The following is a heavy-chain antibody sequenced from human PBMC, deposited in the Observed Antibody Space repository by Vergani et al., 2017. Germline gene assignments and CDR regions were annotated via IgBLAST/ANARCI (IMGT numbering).Heavy chain of an antibody. V-gene: IGHV3-30*03. CDR3: AGICSSTSCLLLNGMDV. CDR1: GFTFSSYG. CDR2: ISYDGSNK. J-gene: IGHJ6*02. D-gene: IGHD2-2*01. Sequence: QVQLVESGGGVVQPGRSLRLSCAASGFTFSSYGMHWVRQAPGKGLEWVAVISYDGSNKYYADSVKGRFTISRDNAKNSLYLQMNSLRAEDTAVYYCAGICSSTSCLLLNGMDVWGQGP.